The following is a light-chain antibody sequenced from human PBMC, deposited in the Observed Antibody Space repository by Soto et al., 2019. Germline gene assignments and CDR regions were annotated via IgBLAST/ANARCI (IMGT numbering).Light chain of an antibody. CDR2: DVT. J-gene: IGLJ3*02. V-gene: IGLV2-14*03. Sequence: QSALTQPASVSGSPGQSITISCTGTGSDIGGYNYVSWYQQHPGKAPKLLIYDVTDRPSGVSNRFSGSKSGNTASLTISGLQAEDEADYYCSSYTSTNTLAVFGGWTKLTVL. CDR1: GSDIGGYNY. CDR3: SSYTSTNTLAV.